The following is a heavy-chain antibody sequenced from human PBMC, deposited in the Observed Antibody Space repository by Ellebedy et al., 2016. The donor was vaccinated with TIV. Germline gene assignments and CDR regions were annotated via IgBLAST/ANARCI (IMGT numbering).Heavy chain of an antibody. D-gene: IGHD7-27*01. CDR3: AVGIHYYGMDV. J-gene: IGHJ6*02. V-gene: IGHV1-46*01. CDR2: INPSGGST. CDR1: GYTFTGYY. Sequence: ASVKVSXXASGYTFTGYYMHWVRQAPGQGLEWMGIINPSGGSTSYAQKFQGRVTMTRDTSTSTVYMELSSLRSEDTAVYYCAVGIHYYGMDVWGQGTTVTVSS.